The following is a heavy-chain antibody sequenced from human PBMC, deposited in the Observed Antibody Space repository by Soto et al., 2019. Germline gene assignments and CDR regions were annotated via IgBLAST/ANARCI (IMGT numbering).Heavy chain of an antibody. V-gene: IGHV1-69*13. CDR3: ARDLRAALYGMDV. D-gene: IGHD6-25*01. CDR2: IIPIFGTA. J-gene: IGHJ6*02. CDR1: GGTFSSSS. Sequence: SGKGACKSSGGTFSSSSISCSLQAPGQGLEGMGGIIPIFGTANYAQKFQGRVTITADESTSTAYMELSSLRSEDTAVYYCARDLRAALYGMDVWGQGTTVTV.